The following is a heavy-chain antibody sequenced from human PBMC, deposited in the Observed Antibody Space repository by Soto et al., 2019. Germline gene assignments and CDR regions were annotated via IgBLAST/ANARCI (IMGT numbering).Heavy chain of an antibody. CDR2: INHSGST. CDR3: ARLELRYFDWLSTIDGMDV. J-gene: IGHJ6*02. D-gene: IGHD3-9*01. CDR1: GASFSGYY. Sequence: PADTLSLTCAGYGASFSGYYWSWIRPPPGKGLEWTGEINHSGSTNYNPSLKSRVTISVDTSKNQFSLKLSTVTAADTAVYYCARLELRYFDWLSTIDGMDVWGQGTTVTVS. V-gene: IGHV4-34*01.